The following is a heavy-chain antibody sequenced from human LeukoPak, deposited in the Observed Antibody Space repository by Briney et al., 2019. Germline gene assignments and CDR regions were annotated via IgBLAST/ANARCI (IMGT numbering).Heavy chain of an antibody. CDR2: ISYDGSNK. CDR1: GFTFSSYA. CDR3: ARGGSSPRDPY. J-gene: IGHJ4*02. V-gene: IGHV3-30-3*01. Sequence: GGSLRLSCAASGFTFSSYAMHWVRQAPGKGLEWVAVISYDGSNKYYADSVKGRFTISRDNSKNTLYLQMNSLRAEDTAVYYCARGGSSPRDPYWGQGTLVTVSS. D-gene: IGHD6-13*01.